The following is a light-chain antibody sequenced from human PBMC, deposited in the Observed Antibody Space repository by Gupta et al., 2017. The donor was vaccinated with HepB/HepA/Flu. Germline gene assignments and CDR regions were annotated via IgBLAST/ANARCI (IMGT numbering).Light chain of an antibody. J-gene: IGLJ3*02. Sequence: QSGVTQSPSASGTHGQRVTISCSGSSSNIGNNYVYWYQQLPGTAPKLFIYRDNQRPSGVPDRFSGSKSVTIASLAISGLRVEDEADYYCAVWDDGWVFGGGTKLTVL. CDR2: RDN. CDR3: AVWDDGWV. CDR1: SSNIGNNY. V-gene: IGLV1-47*01.